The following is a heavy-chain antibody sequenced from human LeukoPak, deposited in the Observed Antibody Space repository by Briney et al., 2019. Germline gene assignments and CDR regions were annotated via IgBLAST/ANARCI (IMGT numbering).Heavy chain of an antibody. Sequence: GGSLRLSCAASGFTFSSYAVTWVRQAPGKGLEWVSAISGSGGSTYYADSVKGRFTISRDNSKNTLYLQMNSLRVEDTAMYYCAKGGYSSPSPPDYWGQGTLVTVSS. J-gene: IGHJ4*02. D-gene: IGHD6-13*01. CDR3: AKGGYSSPSPPDY. V-gene: IGHV3-23*01. CDR1: GFTFSSYA. CDR2: ISGSGGST.